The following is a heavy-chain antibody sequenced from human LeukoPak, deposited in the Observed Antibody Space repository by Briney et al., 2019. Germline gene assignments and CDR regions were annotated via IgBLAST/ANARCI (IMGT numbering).Heavy chain of an antibody. CDR2: ISSSSSTI. Sequence: TGGSLRLSCAASGFSFSTYTMNWVRQAPGEGLDWVSYISSSSSTIYYADSVKGRFTISRDNANNTLYLQMNSLRAEDTAVYYCARDVVWGQGVLVTVSS. D-gene: IGHD2-15*01. V-gene: IGHV3-48*01. J-gene: IGHJ4*02. CDR3: ARDVV. CDR1: GFSFSTYT.